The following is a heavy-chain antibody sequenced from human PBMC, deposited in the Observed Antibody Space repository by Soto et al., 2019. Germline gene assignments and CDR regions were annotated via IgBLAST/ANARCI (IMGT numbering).Heavy chain of an antibody. D-gene: IGHD3-3*01. V-gene: IGHV3-23*01. CDR1: GFTFSSYA. J-gene: IGHJ4*02. CDR2: ISGSGGST. CDR3: AKDLSDYDFWSGSLRLYYDY. Sequence: GGSLRLSCAASGFTFSSYAMSWVRQAPGKGLEWVSAISGSGGSTYYADSVKGRFTISRDNSKNTLYLQMNSLRAEDTAVYYCAKDLSDYDFWSGSLRLYYDYWGQGTLVTVSS.